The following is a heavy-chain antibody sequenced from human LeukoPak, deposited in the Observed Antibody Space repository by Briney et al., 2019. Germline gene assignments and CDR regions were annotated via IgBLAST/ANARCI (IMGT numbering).Heavy chain of an antibody. CDR3: ARERGYCSGPTCYGFDY. CDR1: GFIFSSYA. CDR2: IKSNSDTI. Sequence: GGSLRLSCAASGFIFSSYAMSWVRQAPGKGLEWIAYIKSNSDTIYYADSVRGRFTISRDNAKNSLYLQMNSLRAEDTAVYYCARERGYCSGPTCYGFDYWGQGTLVTVSS. D-gene: IGHD2-2*01. V-gene: IGHV3-48*01. J-gene: IGHJ4*02.